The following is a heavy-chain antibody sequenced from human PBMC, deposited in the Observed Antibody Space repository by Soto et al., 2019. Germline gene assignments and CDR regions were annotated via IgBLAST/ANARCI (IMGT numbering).Heavy chain of an antibody. D-gene: IGHD3-22*01. Sequence: PGGSLRLSCAASGFTFSSYGMHWVRQAPGKGLEWVAVISSDGSNKYYADSVKGRFTISRDNSKNTLYLQMNSLRAEDTAVYYCAKGPPPYYYEIIGYYSHSRGQGTMVTVSS. V-gene: IGHV3-30*18. CDR2: ISSDGSNK. CDR3: AKGPPPYYYEIIGYYSHS. CDR1: GFTFSSYG. J-gene: IGHJ3*01.